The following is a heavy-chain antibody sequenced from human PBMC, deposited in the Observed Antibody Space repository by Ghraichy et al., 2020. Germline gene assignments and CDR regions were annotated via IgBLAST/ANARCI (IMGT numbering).Heavy chain of an antibody. Sequence: ASVKVSCKASGYTFTGYYMHWVRQAPGQGLEWMGWINPNSGGTNYAQKFQGWVTMTRDTSISTAYMELSRLRSDDTAVYYCARAGINICSGGSCTIKYYYGMDVWGQGTTVTVSS. CDR1: GYTFTGYY. J-gene: IGHJ6*02. CDR2: INPNSGGT. CDR3: ARAGINICSGGSCTIKYYYGMDV. V-gene: IGHV1-2*04. D-gene: IGHD2-15*01.